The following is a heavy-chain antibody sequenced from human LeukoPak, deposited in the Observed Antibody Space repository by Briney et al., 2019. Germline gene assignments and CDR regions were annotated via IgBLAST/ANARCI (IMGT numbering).Heavy chain of an antibody. CDR2: MNPNSGNT. J-gene: IGHJ3*02. V-gene: IGHV1-8*01. D-gene: IGHD4-23*01. CDR3: AGPNYGGNLGRVDAFDI. Sequence: ASVKVSCKASGYTFTSYDINWVRQATGQGLEWMGWMNPNSGNTGYAQKFQGRVTMTRNTSISTAYMELSSLRSEDTAVYYCAGPNYGGNLGRVDAFDIWAQGTMVTVSS. CDR1: GYTFTSYD.